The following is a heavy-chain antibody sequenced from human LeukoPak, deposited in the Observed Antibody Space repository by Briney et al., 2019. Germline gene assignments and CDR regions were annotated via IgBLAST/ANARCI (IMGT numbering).Heavy chain of an antibody. V-gene: IGHV1-69*13. Sequence: GASVKVSCKAPGGTFSSYAISWVRQAPGQGLEWMGGIIPIFGTANYAQKFQGRVTITADESTSTAYMELSSLRSEDTAVYYCARVSVEVTYLYYFDYWGQGTLVTVSS. CDR3: ARVSVEVTYLYYFDY. CDR1: GGTFSSYA. J-gene: IGHJ4*02. CDR2: IIPIFGTA. D-gene: IGHD5-18*01.